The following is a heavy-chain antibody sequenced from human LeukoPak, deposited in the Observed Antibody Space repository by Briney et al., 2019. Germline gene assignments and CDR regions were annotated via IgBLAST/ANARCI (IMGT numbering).Heavy chain of an antibody. V-gene: IGHV1-8*03. CDR3: ARGHYDFWSGSFSLDV. CDR2: MNPNSGNT. Sequence: ASVKVSCKASGYTFTSYDINWVRQATGQGLEWMGWMNPNSGNTGYAQKFQGRVTITRNTSISTAYIELSSLRSEDTAVYYCARGHYDFWSGSFSLDVWGKGTTVTVSS. D-gene: IGHD3-3*01. CDR1: GYTFTSYD. J-gene: IGHJ6*04.